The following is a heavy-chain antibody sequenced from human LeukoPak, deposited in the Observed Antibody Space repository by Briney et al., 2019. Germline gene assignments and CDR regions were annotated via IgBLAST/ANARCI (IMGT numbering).Heavy chain of an antibody. V-gene: IGHV3-21*01. D-gene: IGHD3-22*01. CDR2: ISSTSGYI. CDR1: GFTFTTYT. CDR3: VRDFWYDSGN. Sequence: PGGSLRLSCAASGFTFTTYTMNWVRQAPGKGLEWVSSISSTSGYIYYAGSVKGRFTISRDNAKNSLYLQMNSLRTEDTAVYYCVRDFWYDSGNWGQGTLVTVSS. J-gene: IGHJ4*02.